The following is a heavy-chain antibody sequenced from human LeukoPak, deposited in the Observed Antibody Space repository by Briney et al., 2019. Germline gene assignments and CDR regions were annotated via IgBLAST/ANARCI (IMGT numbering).Heavy chain of an antibody. CDR3: AKDLPDTAMVTPPYYDY. V-gene: IGHV3-23*01. CDR1: GFTFRQYA. Sequence: PGVSLRLSCAASGFTFRQYAMTWVRQAPGKGLEWVSSVSGNGGSTYYADSVKGRFTISRDNSKNTLYLQMNSLRAEDTAIYYCAKDLPDTAMVTPPYYDYWGQGTLVTVSS. J-gene: IGHJ4*02. CDR2: VSGNGGST. D-gene: IGHD5-18*01.